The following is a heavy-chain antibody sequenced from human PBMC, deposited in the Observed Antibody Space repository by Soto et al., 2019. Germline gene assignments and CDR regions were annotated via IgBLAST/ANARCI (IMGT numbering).Heavy chain of an antibody. V-gene: IGHV3-23*01. CDR2: ISGSGGST. J-gene: IGHJ6*02. CDR1: GFTFSSYA. CDR3: AKDRVTYDFWSGYYGGLSYYYYYGMDV. Sequence: GGSLRLSCAASGFTFSSYAMSWVRQAPGKGLEWVSAISGSGGSTYYADSVKGRFTISRDNSKNTLYLQMNSLRAEDTAVYYCAKDRVTYDFWSGYYGGLSYYYYYGMDVWGQGTTVTV. D-gene: IGHD3-3*01.